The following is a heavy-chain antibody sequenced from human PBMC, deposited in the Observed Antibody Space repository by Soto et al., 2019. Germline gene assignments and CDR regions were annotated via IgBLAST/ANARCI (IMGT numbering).Heavy chain of an antibody. CDR1: GGSISYEYYH. CDR3: AREDDGGDRDYYGLDV. CDR2: IHYSGSI. V-gene: IGHV4-30-4*08. D-gene: IGHD2-21*02. J-gene: IGHJ6*02. Sequence: QVQLQQSGPGLVKPSQTLSLTCTVSGGSISYEYYHWTWIRQSPGKGLEWIGYIHYSGSIIYNPSFKSRVTLSVDTSKIQFSLQLGSVTAADTAVYFCAREDDGGDRDYYGLDVWGQGTTVTVSS.